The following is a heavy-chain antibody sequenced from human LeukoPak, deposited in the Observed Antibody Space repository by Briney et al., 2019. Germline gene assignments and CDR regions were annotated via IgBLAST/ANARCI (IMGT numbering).Heavy chain of an antibody. J-gene: IGHJ3*02. V-gene: IGHV4-59*08. CDR2: IYYSGST. D-gene: IGHD3-22*01. CDR1: GGSISSYY. Sequence: SETLSLTCTVSGGSISSYYWNWVRQPPGKGLEWIGYIYYSGSTNYNPSLKSRVTISVDTSKNQFSLKLSSVTAADTAVYYCARRDYDSSGYYHAFDIWGQGTMVTVSS. CDR3: ARRDYDSSGYYHAFDI.